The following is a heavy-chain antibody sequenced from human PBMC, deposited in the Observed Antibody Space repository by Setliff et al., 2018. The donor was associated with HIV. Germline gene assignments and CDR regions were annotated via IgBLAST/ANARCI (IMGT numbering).Heavy chain of an antibody. CDR3: VRDPIEGYPDYFDY. CDR2: IWYDASKK. Sequence: PGGSLRLSCAASGFTFNSYGMHWVRQAPGKGLEWVALIWYDASKKEYAESMKGRFNILRDDSKKTVDLQMNSLRPEDTATYYCVRDPIEGYPDYFDYWGQGTLVTVSS. CDR1: GFTFNSYG. V-gene: IGHV3-30*02. J-gene: IGHJ4*02. D-gene: IGHD1-26*01.